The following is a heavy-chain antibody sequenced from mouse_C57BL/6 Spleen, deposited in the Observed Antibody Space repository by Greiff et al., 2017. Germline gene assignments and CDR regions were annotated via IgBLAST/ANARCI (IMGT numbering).Heavy chain of an antibody. D-gene: IGHD2-3*01. J-gene: IGHJ2*01. V-gene: IGHV1-81*01. CDR2: IYPRSGNT. CDR1: GYTFTSYG. Sequence: ESGAELARPGASVKLSCKASGYTFTSYGISWVKQRTGQGLEWIGEIYPRSGNTYYNEKFKGKATLTADKSSSTAYMELRSLTSEDSAVYFCARSDGYYVYFDYWGQGTTLTVSS. CDR3: ARSDGYYVYFDY.